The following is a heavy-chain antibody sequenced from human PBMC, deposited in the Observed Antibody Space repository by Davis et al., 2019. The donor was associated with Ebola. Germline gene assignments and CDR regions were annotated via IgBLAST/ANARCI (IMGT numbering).Heavy chain of an antibody. J-gene: IGHJ5*02. CDR2: IIPVFGTT. Sequence: AASVKVSCKASGGTFSSYLVSWVRQAPGQGLEWMGGIIPVFGTTIYAQKFQGRVALTADDSTSTVYMELNSLRSDDTAFYYCARDRGNNWIDPWGQGTLVTVSS. CDR1: GGTFSSYL. CDR3: ARDRGNNWIDP. V-gene: IGHV1-69*13.